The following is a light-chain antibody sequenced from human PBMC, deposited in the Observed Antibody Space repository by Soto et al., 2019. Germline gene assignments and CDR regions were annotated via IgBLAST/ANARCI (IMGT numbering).Light chain of an antibody. CDR1: QRISSSY. V-gene: IGKV3-20*01. CDR3: QQYGSSPYT. J-gene: IGKJ2*01. CDR2: GAS. Sequence: EIVLTQSPGTLSLSPGERATLSCRASQRISSSYLGWYQMKPGQAPRLLIYGASSRATGIPDRFSGGGSGTDFSLTISRLEPEDFAVYYCQQYGSSPYTFGQGTKLEI.